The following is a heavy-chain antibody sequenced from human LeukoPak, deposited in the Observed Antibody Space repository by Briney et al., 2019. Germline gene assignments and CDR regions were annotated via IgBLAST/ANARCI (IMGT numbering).Heavy chain of an antibody. D-gene: IGHD2-2*01. V-gene: IGHV4-4*02. J-gene: IGHJ3*02. Sequence: SGTLSLTCDVSGGSISNSNWWSWVRQPPGKGLEWIGQIYHSGSTNYNPSLKSRVTMSVDKSKNQFSLNLTSVTAADTAVYYCALELVVPAALERLNAFDIWGHGTMVTVSS. CDR1: GGSISNSNW. CDR3: ALELVVPAALERLNAFDI. CDR2: IYHSGST.